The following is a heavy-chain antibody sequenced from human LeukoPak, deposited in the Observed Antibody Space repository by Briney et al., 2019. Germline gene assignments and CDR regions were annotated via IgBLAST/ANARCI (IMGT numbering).Heavy chain of an antibody. CDR1: GYTFTGYY. D-gene: IGHD1-26*01. V-gene: IGHV1-2*06. CDR2: INPNSGGT. CDR3: ARAAPGEWELPPPEPRQFDY. J-gene: IGHJ4*02. Sequence: GASVKVSCKASGYTFTGYYMHWVRQAPGQGLEWMGRINPNSGGTNYAQTFQGRVTMTRDTSISTAYMELSRLRSDDTAVYYCARAAPGEWELPPPEPRQFDYWGQGTLVTVSS.